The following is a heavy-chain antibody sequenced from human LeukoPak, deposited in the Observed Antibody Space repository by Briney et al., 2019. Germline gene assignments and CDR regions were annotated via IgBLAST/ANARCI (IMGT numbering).Heavy chain of an antibody. Sequence: ASVKVSCTASVYMFTDYYMHWVRQAPGQGLEWMGWIKPNSGGTNYAQKFQGRVTMTRDTSISTVYMELSSLRSDDTALYYCASDAQSYASSWFSSYYGMDVWGQGTTVTVSS. V-gene: IGHV1-2*02. J-gene: IGHJ6*02. CDR1: VYMFTDYY. D-gene: IGHD6-13*01. CDR3: ASDAQSYASSWFSSYYGMDV. CDR2: IKPNSGGT.